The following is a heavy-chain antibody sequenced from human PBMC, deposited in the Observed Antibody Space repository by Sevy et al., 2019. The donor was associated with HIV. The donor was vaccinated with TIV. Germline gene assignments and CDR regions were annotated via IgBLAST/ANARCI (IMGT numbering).Heavy chain of an antibody. CDR3: ARGSGYYSDY. J-gene: IGHJ4*02. Sequence: SETLSLTCTVSGGSISSGGYYWSWIRQHPVKGLEWIGYIYYSGSTYYNPSLKSRVTISVDTSKNQFCLKLSSVTAADTAVYYCARGSGYYSDYWGQGTLVTVSS. D-gene: IGHD3-3*01. CDR1: GGSISSGGYY. CDR2: IYYSGST. V-gene: IGHV4-31*03.